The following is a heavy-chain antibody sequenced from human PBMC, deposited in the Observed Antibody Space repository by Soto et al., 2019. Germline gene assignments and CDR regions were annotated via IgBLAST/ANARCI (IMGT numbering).Heavy chain of an antibody. J-gene: IGHJ5*02. V-gene: IGHV1-18*01. Sequence: QVQLVQSGAEVKKPGASVKVSCKASGYTFTSYGISWVRQAPGQGPEWMGWISAYNGNTNYAQKFQGRVTMTTDTXTSTAYMELRSVRSDDKAVYYCARVWVVATGGWFDPWGQGTLVTVSS. CDR2: ISAYNGNT. CDR1: GYTFTSYG. CDR3: ARVWVVATGGWFDP. D-gene: IGHD5-12*01.